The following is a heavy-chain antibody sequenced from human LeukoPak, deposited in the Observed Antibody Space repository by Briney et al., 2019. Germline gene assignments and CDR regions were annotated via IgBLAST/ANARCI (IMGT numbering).Heavy chain of an antibody. CDR1: GDSISSYY. CDR3: ARGIGAGGPPGGGYYYYYYMDV. J-gene: IGHJ6*03. Sequence: PSETLSLTCTVSGDSISSYYWSSIREPPRGRLWRGGYIYYSGSTNYNPSLKSRVTISVDTSKNQFSLKLSSVTAADTAVYYCARGIGAGGPPGGGYYYYYYMDVWGKGTTVTVSS. CDR2: IYYSGST. V-gene: IGHV4-59*01. D-gene: IGHD6-13*01.